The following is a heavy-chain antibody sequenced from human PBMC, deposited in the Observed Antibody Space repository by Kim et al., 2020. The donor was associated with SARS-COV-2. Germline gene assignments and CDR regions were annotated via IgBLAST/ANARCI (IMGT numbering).Heavy chain of an antibody. D-gene: IGHD6-19*01. CDR2: ISWNSGSI. V-gene: IGHV3-9*01. CDR3: AKDLKLSSGWNYYYYGMDV. CDR1: GFTFDDYA. J-gene: IGHJ6*02. Sequence: GGSLRLSCAASGFTFDDYAMHWVRQAPGKGLEWVSGISWNSGSIGYADSVKGRFTISRDNAKNSLYLQMNSLRAEDTALYYCAKDLKLSSGWNYYYYGMDVWGQGATVTLSS.